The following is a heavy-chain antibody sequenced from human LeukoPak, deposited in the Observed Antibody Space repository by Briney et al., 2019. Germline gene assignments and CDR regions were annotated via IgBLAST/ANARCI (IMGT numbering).Heavy chain of an antibody. CDR3: ATAGPYSPLYYFDY. J-gene: IGHJ4*02. D-gene: IGHD2-15*01. Sequence: PGGSLRLPCAASGFTFSSYAMSWVRQAPGKGLEWVSAISGSGGSTYYADSVKGRFTISRDNSKNTLYLQMNSLRAEDTAVYYCATAGPYSPLYYFDYWGQGTLVTVPS. V-gene: IGHV3-23*01. CDR1: GFTFSSYA. CDR2: ISGSGGST.